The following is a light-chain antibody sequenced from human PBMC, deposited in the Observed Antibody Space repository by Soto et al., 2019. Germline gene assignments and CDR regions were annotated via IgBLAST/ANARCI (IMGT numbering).Light chain of an antibody. Sequence: DLQMTQSPSTLSASIGDRVTITCRASQSISSWLAWYQQKPGKAPKLLIYKASTLQRGVPSRFRGSGSGTEFTLTISSLQPDDFATYYCQHYNRYSQAFGQGTKVEFK. V-gene: IGKV1-5*03. CDR3: QHYNRYSQA. J-gene: IGKJ1*01. CDR2: KAS. CDR1: QSISSW.